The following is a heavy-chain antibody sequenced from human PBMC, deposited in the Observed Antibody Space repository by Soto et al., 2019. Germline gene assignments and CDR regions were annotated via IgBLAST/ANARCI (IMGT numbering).Heavy chain of an antibody. D-gene: IGHD6-19*01. J-gene: IGHJ4*02. CDR3: AKVPSIAVAGTFDY. CDR1: GGSISSGGYS. CDR2: IYHSGST. V-gene: IGHV4-30-2*01. Sequence: SETLSLTCAVSGGSISSGGYSWSWIRQPPGKGLEWIGYIYHSGSTYYNPSLKSRVTISVDNSKNTLYLQMNSLRAEDTAVYYCAKVPSIAVAGTFDYWGQGTLVTVSS.